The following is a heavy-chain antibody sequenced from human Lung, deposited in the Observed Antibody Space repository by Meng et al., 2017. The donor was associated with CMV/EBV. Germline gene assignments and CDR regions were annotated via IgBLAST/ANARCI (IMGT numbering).Heavy chain of an antibody. CDR1: GYTFTGYY. Sequence: VQLVQSGAEVKKPGASVKVSCKASGYTFTGYYMHWLRQAPGQGLEWVGRITPSSGGTTYAQKFQGRVTMTRDTSISTAYMELSSLRPDDAAIYYCVRANLGSADYWGQGTLVTVSS. CDR2: ITPSSGGT. V-gene: IGHV1-2*06. D-gene: IGHD7-27*01. J-gene: IGHJ4*02. CDR3: VRANLGSADY.